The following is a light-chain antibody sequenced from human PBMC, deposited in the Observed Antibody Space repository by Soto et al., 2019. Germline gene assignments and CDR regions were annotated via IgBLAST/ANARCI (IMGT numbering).Light chain of an antibody. V-gene: IGKV1-39*01. CDR2: AAS. Sequence: IQLTQSPSSLSASVGDRVTVTCRASQSINIYLNWYQQKPGKAPTLLIYAASSLQSGVPSRFSGGGSRTAVTLTISSLQPEDFATYSCQQSYRSPYTFGQGTKLEI. CDR3: QQSYRSPYT. J-gene: IGKJ2*01. CDR1: QSINIY.